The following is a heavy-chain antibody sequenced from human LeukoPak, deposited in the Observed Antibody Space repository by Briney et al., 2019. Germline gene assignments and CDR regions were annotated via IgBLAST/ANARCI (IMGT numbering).Heavy chain of an antibody. CDR1: GFTFSSYA. Sequence: GGSLRLSCAASGFTFSSYAMSWVRQAPGKGLEWVSAIGGSGGSTYYADSVKGRFTISRDNSKNTLYLQMNSLRAEDTAVYYCAKDRIITTITDWGQGTLVTVSS. J-gene: IGHJ4*02. D-gene: IGHD3-22*01. V-gene: IGHV3-23*01. CDR2: IGGSGGST. CDR3: AKDRIITTITD.